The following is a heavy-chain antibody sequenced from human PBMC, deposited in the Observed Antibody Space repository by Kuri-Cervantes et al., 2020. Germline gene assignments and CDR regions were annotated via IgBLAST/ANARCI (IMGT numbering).Heavy chain of an antibody. Sequence: SETLSLTCAVYGGSFSGYYWSWIRQPPGKGLEWIGEINHSGSTNYNPSLKSRVNISVDTSKNQFSLKLSSVTAADTAVYYCARGQEYCSGGSCRSYYFDYWGQGNLVTVSS. CDR2: INHSGST. CDR3: ARGQEYCSGGSCRSYYFDY. J-gene: IGHJ4*02. CDR1: GGSFSGYY. V-gene: IGHV4-34*01. D-gene: IGHD2-15*01.